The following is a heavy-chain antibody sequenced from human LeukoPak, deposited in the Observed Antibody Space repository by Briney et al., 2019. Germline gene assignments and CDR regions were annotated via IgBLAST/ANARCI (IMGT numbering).Heavy chain of an antibody. Sequence: SETLSLTCTVSGGSISSYYWSWIRQPPGKGLEWIGSIYYSGSTYYNPTLKSRVTISVDTSKSQFSLKLSSVTAADTAVYYCARDGRYSSGWYWGQGTLVTVSS. CDR1: GGSISSYY. CDR3: ARDGRYSSGWY. J-gene: IGHJ4*02. V-gene: IGHV4-39*07. D-gene: IGHD6-19*01. CDR2: IYYSGST.